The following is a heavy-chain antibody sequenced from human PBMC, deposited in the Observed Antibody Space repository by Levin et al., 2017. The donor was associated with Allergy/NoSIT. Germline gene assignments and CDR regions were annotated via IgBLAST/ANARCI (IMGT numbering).Heavy chain of an antibody. CDR1: GGSISSSSHY. J-gene: IGHJ4*02. V-gene: IGHV4-39*01. Sequence: SETLSLTCTVSGGSISSSSHYWGWIRQPPGKGLEWIGSIYYSGSTYYNPSLKSRVTISVDTSKNQFSLKLSSVTAADTAVYYCARHSGPRDTRGWYYFDYWGQGTLVTVSS. D-gene: IGHD6-19*01. CDR3: ARHSGPRDTRGWYYFDY. CDR2: IYYSGST.